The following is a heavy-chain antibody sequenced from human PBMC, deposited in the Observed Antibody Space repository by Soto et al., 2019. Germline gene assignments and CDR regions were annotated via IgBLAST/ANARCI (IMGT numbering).Heavy chain of an antibody. CDR2: IYYSGST. V-gene: IGHV4-59*01. Sequence: PSETFALTLTVSGGSISSYYWSWIRQPPGKVLELIGYIYYSGSTNYNPSLKSRVTISVDTSKNQFSLKLSSVTAAETAVYYCERIHVDTGRIYWVDTRGQVIMVAVSS. D-gene: IGHD5-18*01. CDR3: ERIHVDTGRIYWVDT. J-gene: IGHJ5*01. CDR1: GGSISSYY.